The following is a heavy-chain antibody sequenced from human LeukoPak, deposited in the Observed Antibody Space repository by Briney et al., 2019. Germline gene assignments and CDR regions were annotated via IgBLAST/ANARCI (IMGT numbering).Heavy chain of an antibody. J-gene: IGHJ5*02. CDR1: XGPXSGXX. CDR3: AREAADILTGYRWFDP. D-gene: IGHD3-9*01. Sequence: CSVXXGPXSGXXWSWIXQXPGXGLXXXGYVYYSGSTNYNPSLKSRVAMSLDTSRNQFSLKLSSVTAADTAVYYCAREAADILTGYRWFDPWGQGTLVTVSS. V-gene: IGHV4-59*12. CDR2: VYYSGST.